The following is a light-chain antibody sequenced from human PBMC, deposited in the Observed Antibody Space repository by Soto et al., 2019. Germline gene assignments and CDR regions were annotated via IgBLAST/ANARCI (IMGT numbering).Light chain of an antibody. CDR2: DAS. CDR1: QSVSSY. CDR3: QPRSNWTQVT. J-gene: IGKJ4*01. Sequence: EIVLTQSPATLSLSPGERATLSCRASQSVSSYLAWYQQKPGHAPRLLIYDASNRATGIPARFSGSGSGTYFTLTISSPEPEDFAIYCCQPRSNWTQVTFGGGTKVEIK. V-gene: IGKV3-11*01.